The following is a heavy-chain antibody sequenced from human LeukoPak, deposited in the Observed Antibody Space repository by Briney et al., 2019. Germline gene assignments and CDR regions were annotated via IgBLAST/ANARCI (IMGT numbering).Heavy chain of an antibody. CDR3: ATYIVATIIGLDY. CDR2: INPNSGGT. Sequence: ASVKVSCKASGYTFTGYYMHWVRQAPGQGLEWMGWINPNSGGTNYAQKFQGRVTMTRDTSISTAYMELSRLRSDDTAVYYCATYIVATIIGLDYWGQGTLVTVSS. CDR1: GYTFTGYY. V-gene: IGHV1-2*02. D-gene: IGHD5-12*01. J-gene: IGHJ4*02.